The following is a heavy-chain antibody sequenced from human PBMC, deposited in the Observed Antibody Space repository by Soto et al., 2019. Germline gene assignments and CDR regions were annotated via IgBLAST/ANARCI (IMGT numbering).Heavy chain of an antibody. CDR2: ISYDGSDK. CDR1: RFTISGHA. Sequence: PGGSLRLSCAASRFTISGHAMHWVRQAPGKGLEWLAVISYDGSDKFYGDSVNGRFTISRDNSKNTVYLQMNSLRVEDTAVYYCVKDHCGGDCYSEPYFDFWGRGSQVTVSS. V-gene: IGHV3-30*18. D-gene: IGHD2-21*02. CDR3: VKDHCGGDCYSEPYFDF. J-gene: IGHJ4*02.